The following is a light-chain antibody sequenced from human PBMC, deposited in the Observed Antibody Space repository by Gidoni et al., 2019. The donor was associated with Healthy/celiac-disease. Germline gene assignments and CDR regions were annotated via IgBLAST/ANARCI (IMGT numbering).Light chain of an antibody. CDR1: QGISSY. Sequence: DPVTITCRASQGISSYLAWYQQKPGKDPKLLIYAASTLQSGVPSRFSGSGSGTEFTLTISSLQPEDFSTYYCQQLNSYPLITFGPGTKVDIK. V-gene: IGKV1-9*01. CDR2: AAS. J-gene: IGKJ3*01. CDR3: QQLNSYPLIT.